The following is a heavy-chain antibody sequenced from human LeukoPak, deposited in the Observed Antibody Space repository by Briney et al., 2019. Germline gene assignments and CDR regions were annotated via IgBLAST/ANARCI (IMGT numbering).Heavy chain of an antibody. V-gene: IGHV3-74*01. Sequence: GGSLRLSCEASGFTFSSYWMHWVRQVPGKGLVWVSRISSDGSTTSYADSVKGRFIISRFNAKETLYLQMNSLRVEDTAVYYCARGTDDVDIWGQGTLVTVSS. CDR1: GFTFSSYW. CDR2: ISSDGSTT. J-gene: IGHJ3*02. D-gene: IGHD3-3*01. CDR3: ARGTDDVDI.